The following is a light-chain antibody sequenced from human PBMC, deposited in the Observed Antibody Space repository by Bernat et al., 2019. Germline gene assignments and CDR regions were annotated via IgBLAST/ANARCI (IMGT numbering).Light chain of an antibody. CDR2: DVT. J-gene: IGLJ1*01. V-gene: IGLV2-14*03. CDR1: DSGVGGYYY. CDR3: SSYATSGTCV. Sequence: QSALGQPASVSGSPGQSITISCTGSDSGVGGYYYVSWYQQHPGKAPKLLIYDVTIRPSRVSNRFSGSRSGNTASLTISDLQAEDEAYYYCSSYATSGTCVFGTGTKVTVL.